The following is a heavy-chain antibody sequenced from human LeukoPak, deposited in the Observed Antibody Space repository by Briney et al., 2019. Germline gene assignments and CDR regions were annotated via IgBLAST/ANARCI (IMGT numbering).Heavy chain of an antibody. J-gene: IGHJ4*02. CDR1: GFTFNTYA. V-gene: IGHV3-23*01. CDR2: ICGSGGCT. CDR3: AKTTVGYSSGRYPGWPADC. D-gene: IGHD6-19*01. Sequence: GGSLRLSCEASGFTFNTYAIYWVRQAPGKGLEWVSGICGSGGCTYYADSVKGRFTISRDDSKNTVYLQMNSLTADDTAVYYCAKTTVGYSSGRYPGWPADCWGQGTLVTVSS.